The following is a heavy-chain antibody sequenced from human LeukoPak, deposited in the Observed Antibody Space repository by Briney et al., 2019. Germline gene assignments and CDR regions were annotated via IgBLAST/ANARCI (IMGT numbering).Heavy chain of an antibody. J-gene: IGHJ3*02. Sequence: SETLSLTCTVSGGSVSSGSYFWSWIRQPPGKGLEWIGYIYYSGSTNYNPSLKSRVTISVDTSKNQFSLKLSSVTAADTAVYYCARDDGSAGGTDAFDIWGQGTMVTVSS. CDR2: IYYSGST. D-gene: IGHD1-1*01. CDR3: ARDDGSAGGTDAFDI. CDR1: GGSVSSGSYF. V-gene: IGHV4-61*01.